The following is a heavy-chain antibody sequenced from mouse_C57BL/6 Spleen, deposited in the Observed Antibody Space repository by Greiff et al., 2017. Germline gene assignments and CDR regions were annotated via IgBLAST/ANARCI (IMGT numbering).Heavy chain of an antibody. V-gene: IGHV1-15*01. D-gene: IGHD1-1*01. CDR1: GYTFTDYE. J-gene: IGHJ2*01. CDR3: TRGGDITAVVEGVYFDY. Sequence: QVQLKQSGAELVRPGASVTLSCKASGYTFTDYEMHWVKQTPVHGLEWIGAIDPETGGTAYNQKFKGKAILTADKSSSTAYMELRSLTSEDSAVYYCTRGGDITAVVEGVYFDYWGQGTTLTVSS. CDR2: IDPETGGT.